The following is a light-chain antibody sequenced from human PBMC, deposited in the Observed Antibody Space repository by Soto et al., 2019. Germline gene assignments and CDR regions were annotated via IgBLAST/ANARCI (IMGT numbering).Light chain of an antibody. CDR1: SSDIGNYNY. CDR3: SSYTSSSTDV. V-gene: IGLV2-14*01. CDR2: DVS. J-gene: IGLJ1*01. Sequence: QSALTQPASVSGSPGQSITISCTGTSSDIGNYNYVSWYQQDPGKAPKLMIYDVSNRPSGVSNRFSGSKSGITASLTISGLQAEHEADYYCSSYTSSSTDVFGTGTQLTVL.